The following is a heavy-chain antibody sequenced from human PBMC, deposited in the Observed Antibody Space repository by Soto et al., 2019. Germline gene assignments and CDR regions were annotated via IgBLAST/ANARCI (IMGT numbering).Heavy chain of an antibody. J-gene: IGHJ4*02. Sequence: ASVKVSCKASGYTFTSYAMHWVRQAPGQRLEWMGWINAGNGNTKYSQKFQGRVTITRDTSASTAYMELSSLKASDTAMYYCARPDSTSIHWLVAFHYWGQGTLVTVSS. V-gene: IGHV1-3*01. CDR2: INAGNGNT. CDR3: ARPDSTSIHWLVAFHY. CDR1: GYTFTSYA. D-gene: IGHD6-19*01.